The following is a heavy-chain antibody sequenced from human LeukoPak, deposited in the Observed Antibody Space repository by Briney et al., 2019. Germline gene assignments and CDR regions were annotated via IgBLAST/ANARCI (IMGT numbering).Heavy chain of an antibody. CDR3: ARGSDYGGNWGSY. Sequence: PSETLSLTCTVSGGSISSYYLSWIRQPPGKGLEWIGYIYYSGSTNYNPSLKSRVTISVDTSKNQFSLKLSSVTAADTAVYYCARGSDYGGNWGSYWGQGTMVTVSS. D-gene: IGHD4-23*01. J-gene: IGHJ4*02. CDR1: GGSISSYY. V-gene: IGHV4-59*01. CDR2: IYYSGST.